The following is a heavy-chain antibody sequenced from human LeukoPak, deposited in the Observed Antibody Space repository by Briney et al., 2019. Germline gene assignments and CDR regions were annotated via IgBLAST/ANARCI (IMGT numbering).Heavy chain of an antibody. Sequence: SETLSLTCAVSGYSISSGYYWGWIRQPPGKGLEWIGTIYHSGSTYYNPSLKSRVTISVDTSKNKFSLKLNSVTATDTAVYYWARGDFCSGSIPVFDTWGQGTMVTVSS. CDR3: ARGDFCSGSIPVFDT. CDR2: IYHSGST. V-gene: IGHV4-38-2*01. CDR1: GYSISSGYY. D-gene: IGHD3-3*01. J-gene: IGHJ5*02.